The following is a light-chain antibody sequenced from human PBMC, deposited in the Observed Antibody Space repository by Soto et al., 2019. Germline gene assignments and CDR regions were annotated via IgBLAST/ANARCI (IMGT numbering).Light chain of an antibody. CDR2: GAF. CDR1: QSVSSS. J-gene: IGKJ2*01. V-gene: IGKV3-15*01. CDR3: QQYHNWPYT. Sequence: EILMTQSPATLSVSPGERATLSCRASQSVSSSLAWYQQKPGQAPRLLVHGAFTRATGLPARFSGSGSGTEFTLTISSLQSEDFAVYYCQQYHNWPYTFGQGTKLEIK.